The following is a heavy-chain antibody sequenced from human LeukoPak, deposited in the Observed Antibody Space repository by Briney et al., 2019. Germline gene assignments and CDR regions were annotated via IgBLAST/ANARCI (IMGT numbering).Heavy chain of an antibody. Sequence: PSETLSFTCTVSGGSISSYCWSWIRQPPGKGLEWIGYIYYSGSTNYNPSLKSRVTISVDTSKNQFSLKLSSVTAADTAVYYCARGGGHRGALYYYYGMDVWGQGTTVTVSS. J-gene: IGHJ6*02. V-gene: IGHV4-59*01. D-gene: IGHD3-16*01. CDR3: ARGGGHRGALYYYYGMDV. CDR2: IYYSGST. CDR1: GGSISSYC.